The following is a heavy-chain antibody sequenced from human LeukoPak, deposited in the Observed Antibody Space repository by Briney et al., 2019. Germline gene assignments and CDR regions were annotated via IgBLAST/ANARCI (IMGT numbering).Heavy chain of an antibody. Sequence: GRSLRLSCAASGFTFSSYGMNWVRQAPGKGLEWVAVISYDGSNKYYADSVKGRFTISRDNSKNTLYLQMNSLRAEDTAVYYCARDRSSNEYYFDYWGQGTLVTVSS. D-gene: IGHD2-2*01. V-gene: IGHV3-30*19. CDR3: ARDRSSNEYYFDY. CDR2: ISYDGSNK. J-gene: IGHJ4*02. CDR1: GFTFSSYG.